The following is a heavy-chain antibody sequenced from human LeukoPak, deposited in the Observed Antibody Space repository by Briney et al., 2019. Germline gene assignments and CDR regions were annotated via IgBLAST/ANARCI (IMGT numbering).Heavy chain of an antibody. D-gene: IGHD3-10*01. J-gene: IGHJ4*02. Sequence: GGSLRLSCGAYRFTFSSYGMHWVRQAPGKGLEWVAVIWYDGSKKYYADSVKGRFTVSRDNSKNTLYLQMNSLRAEDTAVYYCARGYGSESYVFDYWGQGTLVTVSS. CDR1: RFTFSSYG. CDR3: ARGYGSESYVFDY. CDR2: IWYDGSKK. V-gene: IGHV3-33*01.